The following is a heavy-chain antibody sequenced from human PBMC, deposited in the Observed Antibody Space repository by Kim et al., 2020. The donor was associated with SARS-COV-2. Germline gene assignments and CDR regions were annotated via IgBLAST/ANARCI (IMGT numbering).Heavy chain of an antibody. J-gene: IGHJ4*02. V-gene: IGHV4-31*03. CDR2: IYYSGST. CDR1: GGSISSGGYY. Sequence: SETLSLTCTVSGGSISSGGYYWSWIRQHPGKGLEWIGYIYYSGSTYYNPSLKSRVTISVDTSKNQFSLKLSSVTAADTAVYYCARERARESGSYPDYWGQGTLVTVSS. CDR3: ARERARESGSYPDY. D-gene: IGHD3-10*01.